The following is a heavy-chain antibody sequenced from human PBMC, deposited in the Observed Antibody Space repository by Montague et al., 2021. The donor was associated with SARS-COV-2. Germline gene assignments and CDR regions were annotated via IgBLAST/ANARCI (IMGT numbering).Heavy chain of an antibody. Sequence: TRSLTCTVSGGSISSSSYYWSWIRQPAGKGLEWIGLIYTSGSTNYNPSLKSRVTMSLDTSKNQFSLKLRSVTAADTAVYYCARGSFGMGAFDIWGQGTMVTVSS. CDR1: GGSISSSSYY. CDR3: ARGSFGMGAFDI. J-gene: IGHJ3*02. V-gene: IGHV4-61*02. D-gene: IGHD1-14*01. CDR2: IYTSGST.